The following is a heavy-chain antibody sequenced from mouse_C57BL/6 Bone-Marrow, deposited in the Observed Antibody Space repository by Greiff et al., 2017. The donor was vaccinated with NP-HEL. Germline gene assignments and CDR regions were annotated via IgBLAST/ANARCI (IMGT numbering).Heavy chain of an antibody. Sequence: EVKLVESGGGLVKPGGSLKLSCAASGFTFSSYTMSWVRQTPEKRLEWVATISGGGGNTYYPDSVKGRFTISRDNAKHTLYLQLSSLRSEDTALYYCGRQHYDGNSDGYFDVWGTGTTVTVSS. J-gene: IGHJ1*03. CDR1: GFTFSSYT. CDR3: GRQHYDGNSDGYFDV. CDR2: ISGGGGNT. V-gene: IGHV5-9*01. D-gene: IGHD1-1*01.